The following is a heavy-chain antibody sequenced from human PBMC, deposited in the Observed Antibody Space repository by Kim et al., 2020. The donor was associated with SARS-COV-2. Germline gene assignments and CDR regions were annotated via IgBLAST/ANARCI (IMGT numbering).Heavy chain of an antibody. J-gene: IGHJ4*02. CDR3: ARDQATHSSGWLTVGNFDY. D-gene: IGHD6-19*01. Sequence: GRFTISRDNSQNTLYLQMNSLRAEDTAVYYCARDQATHSSGWLTVGNFDYWGQGTLVTVSS. V-gene: IGHV3-30*01.